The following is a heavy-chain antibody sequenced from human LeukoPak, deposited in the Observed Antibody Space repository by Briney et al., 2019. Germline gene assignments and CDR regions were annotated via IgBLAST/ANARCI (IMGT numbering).Heavy chain of an antibody. CDR3: ATYTNWVAGDG. D-gene: IGHD3-16*01. V-gene: IGHV3-7*01. CDR1: GFMSSDSW. J-gene: IGHJ6*02. Sequence: GGSLRLSCVASGFMSSDSWMSWVRQAPGKGLEWVADIDKDGSEKDYVGSVSGRFTISRDNAKNSVYLQMDSLRAEDTAVYYCATYTNWVAGDGWGQGTTVSVSS. CDR2: IDKDGSEK.